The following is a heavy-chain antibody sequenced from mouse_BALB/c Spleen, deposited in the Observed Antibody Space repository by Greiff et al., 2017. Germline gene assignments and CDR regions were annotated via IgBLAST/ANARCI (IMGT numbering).Heavy chain of an antibody. CDR3: TRDYYRYDGYYFDY. J-gene: IGHJ2*01. CDR2: ISSGGSYT. D-gene: IGHD2-14*01. CDR1: GFTFSSYT. Sequence: EVQRVESGGGLVKPGGSLKLSCAASGFTFSSYTMSWVRQTPEKRLEWVATISSGGSYTYYPDSVKGRFTISRDNAKNTLYLQMSSLKSEDTAMYYCTRDYYRYDGYYFDYWGQGTTLTVSS. V-gene: IGHV5-6-4*01.